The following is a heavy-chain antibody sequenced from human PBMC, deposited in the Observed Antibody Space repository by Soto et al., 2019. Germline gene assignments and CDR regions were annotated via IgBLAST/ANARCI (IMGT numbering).Heavy chain of an antibody. V-gene: IGHV1-2*02. CDR1: GFSFTGYY. CDR3: AKDLTRQLAYWLDP. J-gene: IGHJ5*02. Sequence: SGKVSFKASGFSFTGYYIHWLRQAPGQGLEWMGWINAHSGGTEYAQKFQGRVTLTRDTSIATAYLTLTSLTSDDTALYYCAKDLTRQLAYWLDPWGQGTPVPVSS. D-gene: IGHD6-6*01. CDR2: INAHSGGT.